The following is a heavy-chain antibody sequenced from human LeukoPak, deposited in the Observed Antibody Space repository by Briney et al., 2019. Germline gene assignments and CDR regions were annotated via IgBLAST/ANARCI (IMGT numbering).Heavy chain of an antibody. J-gene: IGHJ4*02. CDR1: GYTFTGYY. CDR2: INPNSGGT. V-gene: IGHV1-2*02. Sequence: ASVKVSCKASGYTFTGYYMHWVRQAPGQGLEWMGWINPNSGGTNYAQKFQGRVTVTRDTSISTAYMELSRLRSDNTAVYYCARSLSSSSVYYFDYWGQGTLVTVSS. CDR3: ARSLSSSSVYYFDY. D-gene: IGHD6-6*01.